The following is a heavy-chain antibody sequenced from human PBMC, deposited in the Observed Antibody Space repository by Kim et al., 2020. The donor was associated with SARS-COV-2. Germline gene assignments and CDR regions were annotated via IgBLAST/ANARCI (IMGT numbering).Heavy chain of an antibody. V-gene: IGHV4-39*01. D-gene: IGHD6-13*01. CDR3: ARGIAAAGGPRGPFDY. J-gene: IGHJ4*02. CDR1: GGSISSSSYY. CDR2: IYYSGST. Sequence: SETLSLTCTVSGGSISSSSYYWGWIRQPPGKGLEWIGSIYYSGSTYYNPSLKSRVTISVDTSKNQFSLKLSSVTAADTAVYYCARGIAAAGGPRGPFDYWGQGTLVTVSS.